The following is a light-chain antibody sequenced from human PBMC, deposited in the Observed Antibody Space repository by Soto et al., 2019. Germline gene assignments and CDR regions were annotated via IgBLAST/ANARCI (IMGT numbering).Light chain of an antibody. J-gene: IGLJ2*01. CDR1: SSDVGGYNY. Sequence: QSVLTQPASVSGSPGQSITISCTGTSSDVGGYNYVSWYQQHPGKAPKLMIYEVSNRPSGVSNRFSGSKSGNTASLTISGLQAEDEADYYCSSYTSSSTVFGGGTKRTVL. V-gene: IGLV2-14*01. CDR2: EVS. CDR3: SSYTSSSTV.